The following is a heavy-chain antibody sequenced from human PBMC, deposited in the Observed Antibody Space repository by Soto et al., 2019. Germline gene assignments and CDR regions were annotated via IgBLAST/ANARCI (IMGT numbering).Heavy chain of an antibody. J-gene: IGHJ6*02. CDR1: GYSFTSYW. CDR3: ARYDYYGSGRHQTEYGMDV. CDR2: IDPSDSYT. D-gene: IGHD3-10*01. V-gene: IGHV5-10-1*01. Sequence: GESLKISCKGSGYSFTSYWISWVRQMPGKGLEWMGRIDPSDSYTNYSPSFQGHVTISADKSISTAYLQWSSLKASDTAMNYCARYDYYGSGRHQTEYGMDVWGQGTTVTVSS.